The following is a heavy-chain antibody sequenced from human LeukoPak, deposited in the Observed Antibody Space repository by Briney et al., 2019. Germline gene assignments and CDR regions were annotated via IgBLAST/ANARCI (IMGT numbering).Heavy chain of an antibody. CDR2: ISSSSSYI. J-gene: IGHJ4*02. CDR3: ARPGVWQARPIGSLWGSDFDY. D-gene: IGHD2-21*01. Sequence: GGSLRLSCAASGFTFSSYSMNWVRQAPGKGLEWVSSISSSSSYIYYADSVKGRFTISRDNAKNSLYLQMNSLRAEDTAVYYCARPGVWQARPIGSLWGSDFDYWGQGTLVTVSS. V-gene: IGHV3-21*01. CDR1: GFTFSSYS.